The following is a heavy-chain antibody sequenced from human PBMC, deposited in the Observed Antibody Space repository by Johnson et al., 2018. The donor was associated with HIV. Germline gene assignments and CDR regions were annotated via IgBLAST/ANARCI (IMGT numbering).Heavy chain of an antibody. CDR3: ARPLGGSVDAFDI. Sequence: EVQLVESGGGLIQPGGSLRLSCAASGFTVSSNYMSWVRQAPGKGLEWVSVIYSGGSTYYADSVKGRFTISRDNAKNSLYLQMNSLRAEDTAVYYCARPLGGSVDAFDIWGQGTMVTVSS. J-gene: IGHJ3*02. CDR2: IYSGGST. D-gene: IGHD1-26*01. V-gene: IGHV3-53*01. CDR1: GFTVSSNY.